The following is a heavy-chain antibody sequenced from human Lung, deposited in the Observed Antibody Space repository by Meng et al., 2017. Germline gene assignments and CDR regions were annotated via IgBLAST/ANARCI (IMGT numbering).Heavy chain of an antibody. CDR3: ARGDYDGLAY. CDR2: IYYSGST. Sequence: QVHLQQWGAGLLKPSQTLSLTCTVSGGSINSDDYYWSWIRQHPGKGLEWIGFIYYSGSTYYNPSLKSRVSISVDTSKNQFSLKLTSVTAADTAVYYCARGDYDGLAYWGQGTLVTVSS. J-gene: IGHJ4*02. D-gene: IGHD4-17*01. CDR1: GGSINSDDYY. V-gene: IGHV4-31*03.